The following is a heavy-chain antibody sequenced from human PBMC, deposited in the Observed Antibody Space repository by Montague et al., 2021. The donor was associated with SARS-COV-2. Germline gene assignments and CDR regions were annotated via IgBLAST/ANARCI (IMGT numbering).Heavy chain of an antibody. CDR1: GGSISSNF. CDR2: IYYSGSI. V-gene: IGHV4-59*01. J-gene: IGHJ4*02. Sequence: SETLSLTCTVSGGSISSNFWSWIRQPPGKGLEWIGYIYYSGSINXNPSLKSRVTISVDTSKKQFSLQLSSATAADTAVYYCARTRGYDPLFDFWGQGTLVTVSS. CDR3: ARTRGYDPLFDF. D-gene: IGHD5-12*01.